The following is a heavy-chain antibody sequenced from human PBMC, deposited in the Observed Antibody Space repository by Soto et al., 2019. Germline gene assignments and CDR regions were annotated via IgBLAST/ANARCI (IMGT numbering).Heavy chain of an antibody. D-gene: IGHD3-3*02. CDR2: IRSKAYGGTT. J-gene: IGHJ6*02. V-gene: IGHV3-49*03. Sequence: GGSLRLSCTASGFTFGDYAMSWFRQAPGKGLEWVGFIRSKAYGGTTEYAASVKGRFTISRDDSKSIAYLQMNSLKTEDTAVYYCTRDSPDHFWSGYYYYGMDVWGQGTTVTVSS. CDR1: GFTFGDYA. CDR3: TRDSPDHFWSGYYYYGMDV.